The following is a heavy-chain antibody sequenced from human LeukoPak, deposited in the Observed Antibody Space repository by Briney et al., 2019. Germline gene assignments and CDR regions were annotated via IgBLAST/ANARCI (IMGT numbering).Heavy chain of an antibody. CDR2: INPSGGST. V-gene: IGHV1-46*01. CDR3: ARDQELLPDY. Sequence: ASVKVSCKASGYTSTSYYMHWVRRAPGQGLEWMGIINPSGGSTSYAQKFQGRVTMTRDTSTSTVYMELSSLRSEDTAVYYCARDQELLPDYWGQGTLVTVSS. J-gene: IGHJ4*02. CDR1: GYTSTSYY. D-gene: IGHD1-26*01.